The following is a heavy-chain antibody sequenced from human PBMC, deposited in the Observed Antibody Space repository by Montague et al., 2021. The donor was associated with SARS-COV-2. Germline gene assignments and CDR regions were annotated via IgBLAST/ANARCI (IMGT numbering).Heavy chain of an antibody. D-gene: IGHD3-22*01. Sequence: SETLSLTCTVSGGSISSSSYYWAWIRQPPGKELEWIGENNHRGTSNYNLSLKSPVSISVDTSKNQFSLYLGSVTAADTAVYYCARGRQHFNMVVVVMTGGEYYFGCGGQGTGVTV. CDR3: ARGRQHFNMVVVVMTGGEYYFGC. V-gene: IGHV4-39*02. CDR2: NNHRGTS. J-gene: IGHJ4*02. CDR1: GGSISSSSYY.